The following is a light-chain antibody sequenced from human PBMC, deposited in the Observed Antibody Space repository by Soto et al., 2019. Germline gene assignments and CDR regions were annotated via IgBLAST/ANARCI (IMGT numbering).Light chain of an antibody. CDR2: RNT. CDR1: TSNIGSDT. Sequence: QSVLTQPPSASGTPGQRVTISCSGSTSNIGSDTVNWYQQLQATAPKLLIYRNTQRPSGVPDRFSGSKSGASASLAISGLQSEDEADYYCASWDDSLDVVVFGGGTKLTVL. CDR3: ASWDDSLDVVV. V-gene: IGLV1-44*01. J-gene: IGLJ2*01.